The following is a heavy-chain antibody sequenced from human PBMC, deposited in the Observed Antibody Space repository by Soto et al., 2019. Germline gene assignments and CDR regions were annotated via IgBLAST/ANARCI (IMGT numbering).Heavy chain of an antibody. CDR2: ISYDGSNK. CDR1: GFTFSSYA. V-gene: IGHV3-30-3*01. CDR3: ARGTRREYSSGWFLY. D-gene: IGHD6-19*01. J-gene: IGHJ4*02. Sequence: GGSLRLSXAASGFTFSSYAMHWVRQAPGKGLEWVAVISYDGSNKYYADSVKGRFTISRDNPKNTLYLQMNSLRAEDTAVYYCARGTRREYSSGWFLYWGQGTLVTVSS.